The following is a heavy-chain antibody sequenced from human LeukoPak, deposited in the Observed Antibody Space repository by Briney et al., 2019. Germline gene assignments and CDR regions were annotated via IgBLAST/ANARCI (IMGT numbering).Heavy chain of an antibody. V-gene: IGHV3-30*02. CDR1: GFTFSSYG. D-gene: IGHD3-10*01. CDR2: IRYDGSNK. J-gene: IGHJ4*02. Sequence: PGGSLRLSCAASGFTFSSYGMHWVRQAPGKGLEWVAFIRYDGSNKYYADSVKGRFTISRDNSKNTLYLQMNSLRAEDTAVYYCAKDLLQVLGSGGYYSVGGFDYWGQGTLVTVSS. CDR3: AKDLLQVLGSGGYYSVGGFDY.